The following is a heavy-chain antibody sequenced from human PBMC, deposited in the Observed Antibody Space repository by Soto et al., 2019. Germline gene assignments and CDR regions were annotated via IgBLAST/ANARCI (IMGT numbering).Heavy chain of an antibody. CDR3: ARAGVIMDTAMGPVVPDWSDP. D-gene: IGHD5-18*01. Sequence: QLQLQESGSGLVKPSQTLSLTCAVSGGSISSGGYSWSWIRQPPGKALEWIGYIYHSGSTYYNPSLMSRVTIAVDRSKNNFSLRLSCVTAADTAVYYFARAGVIMDTAMGPVVPDWSDPWGQGTLVTVCS. CDR1: GGSISSGGYS. J-gene: IGHJ5*02. CDR2: IYHSGST. V-gene: IGHV4-30-2*01.